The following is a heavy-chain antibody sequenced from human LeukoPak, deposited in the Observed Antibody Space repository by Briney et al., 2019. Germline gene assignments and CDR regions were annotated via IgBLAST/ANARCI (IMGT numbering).Heavy chain of an antibody. V-gene: IGHV4-39*01. Sequence: PSETLSLTCTVSGGSISSSSYYWGWIRQPPGKGLEWIGSIYYSGSTYYNPSLKSRVTISVDTSTNQFSLKLSSVTAADTAVYYCARTRYYYNSRSYGAPYYFDYWGQGTLVTVSS. CDR2: IYYSGST. CDR1: GGSISSSSYY. CDR3: ARTRYYYNSRSYGAPYYFDY. J-gene: IGHJ4*02. D-gene: IGHD3-10*01.